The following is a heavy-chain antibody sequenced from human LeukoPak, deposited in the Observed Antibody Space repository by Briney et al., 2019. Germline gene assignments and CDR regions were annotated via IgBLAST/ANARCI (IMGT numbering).Heavy chain of an antibody. CDR3: ARLPETPADRNSSGWYLDY. CDR1: GVSISSSSYY. D-gene: IGHD6-19*01. V-gene: IGHV4-39*07. J-gene: IGHJ4*02. CDR2: INHSGST. Sequence: SETLSLTCTVSGVSISSSSYYWSWIRQPTGKGLEWIGEINHSGSTNYNPSLKSRVTISVDTSKNQFSLKLSSVTAADTAVYYCARLPETPADRNSSGWYLDYWGQGTLVTVSS.